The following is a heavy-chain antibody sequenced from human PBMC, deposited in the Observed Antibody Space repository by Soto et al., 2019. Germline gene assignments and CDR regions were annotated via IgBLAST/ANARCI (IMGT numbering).Heavy chain of an antibody. CDR1: GGSISSSNW. J-gene: IGHJ6*02. Sequence: QVQLQESGPGLVKPSGTLSLTCAVSGGSISSSNWWSWVRQPPGKGLEWIGEIYHSGRTNYNPSPNGRLTRSEDKPKNQFSLKQSSVTDADTAVYYCASVVYRSCYYHEGRHVWGQGTTVIVSS. V-gene: IGHV4-4*02. CDR3: ASVVYRSCYYHEGRHV. D-gene: IGHD1-26*01. CDR2: IYHSGRT.